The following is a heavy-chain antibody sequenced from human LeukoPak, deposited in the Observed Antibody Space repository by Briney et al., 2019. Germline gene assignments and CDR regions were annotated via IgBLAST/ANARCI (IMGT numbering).Heavy chain of an antibody. J-gene: IGHJ4*02. D-gene: IGHD3-16*01. CDR1: GFNFSSYG. Sequence: GGSLRLSCVASGFNFSSYGMHWVRQTPGKGLEWVAVVWYDGLSRYYADSVRGRFTISRDNSRKTLTLQMNSLRAEDTGVYYCARDRGLYTYRHRGLDYWGRGTLVIVSS. V-gene: IGHV3-33*01. CDR2: VWYDGLSR. CDR3: ARDRGLYTYRHRGLDY.